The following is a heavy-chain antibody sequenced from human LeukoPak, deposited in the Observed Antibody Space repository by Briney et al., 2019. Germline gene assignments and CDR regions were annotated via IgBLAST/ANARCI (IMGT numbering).Heavy chain of an antibody. CDR3: AKDLGCGGSYFCYFDY. Sequence: GGSLRLSCAASGFTFNSYIMSWVRQSPEKGLQWISSMNSDGRDIYYADSVKGRFTISRDNSKNTLYLQMNSLRAEDTAVYYCAKDLGCGGSYFCYFDYWGQGTLVTVSS. J-gene: IGHJ4*02. V-gene: IGHV3-23*01. D-gene: IGHD1-26*01. CDR1: GFTFNSYI. CDR2: MNSDGRDI.